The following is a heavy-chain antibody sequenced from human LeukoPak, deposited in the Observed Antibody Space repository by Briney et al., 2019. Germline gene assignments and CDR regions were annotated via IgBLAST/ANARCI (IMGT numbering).Heavy chain of an antibody. Sequence: SETLSLTCSVSGYSISSGYYWGWIRQPPGKGLEWIGTIHYSGSTDYKPSLNSRVTISLDTSKNQFSLKLSSVTAADTAVYYCARAPVNYDFWSGYHHYYYYMDVWGKGTTVTVSS. D-gene: IGHD3-3*01. J-gene: IGHJ6*03. V-gene: IGHV4-38-2*02. CDR2: IHYSGST. CDR3: ARAPVNYDFWSGYHHYYYYMDV. CDR1: GYSISSGYY.